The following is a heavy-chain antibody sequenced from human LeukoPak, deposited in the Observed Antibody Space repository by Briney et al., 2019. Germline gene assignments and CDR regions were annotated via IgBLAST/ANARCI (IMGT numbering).Heavy chain of an antibody. V-gene: IGHV4-38-2*01. D-gene: IGHD1-26*01. CDR2: MYHTGTT. CDR3: TRLKWGDWFDP. CDR1: GYSISSGYY. Sequence: PSETLSPTCGVSGYSISSGYYWGWIRQPPGKGLEWIASMYHTGTTYYNPSLKGRVTISVDTSKNQFSLGLTSVTAADTAVYYCTRLKWGDWFDPWGQGTLVTVSS. J-gene: IGHJ5*02.